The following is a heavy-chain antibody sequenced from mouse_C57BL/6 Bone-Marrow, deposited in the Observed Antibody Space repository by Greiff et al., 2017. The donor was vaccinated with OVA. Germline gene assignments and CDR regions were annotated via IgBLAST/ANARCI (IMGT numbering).Heavy chain of an antibody. D-gene: IGHD3-2*02. CDR1: GYTFTSYG. Sequence: VQLQQSGAELARPGASVKLSKASGYTFTSYGISWVKQRTGQGLEWIGEIYPRSGNTYYNEKFKGKATLTADKSSSTAYMELRSLTSEDSAVYVCARERAQATLLAYWGQGTLVTVSA. CDR3: ARERAQATLLAY. V-gene: IGHV1-81*01. J-gene: IGHJ3*01. CDR2: IYPRSGNT.